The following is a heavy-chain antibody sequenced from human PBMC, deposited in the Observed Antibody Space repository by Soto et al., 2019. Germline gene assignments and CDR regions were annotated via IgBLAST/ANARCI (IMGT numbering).Heavy chain of an antibody. CDR2: IKSKTDGGKT. V-gene: IGHV3-15*07. CDR1: GFTFSNAW. D-gene: IGHD3-9*01. J-gene: IGHJ6*02. CDR3: TTPPVLRYFDWLSNRRMDV. Sequence: GGSLRLSCAASGFTFSNAWMNWVRQAPGKGLEWVGRIKSKTDGGKTDYAAPVKGRFTISRDDSKNTLYLQMNSLKTEDTAVYYCTTPPVLRYFDWLSNRRMDVWGQGTTVTVSS.